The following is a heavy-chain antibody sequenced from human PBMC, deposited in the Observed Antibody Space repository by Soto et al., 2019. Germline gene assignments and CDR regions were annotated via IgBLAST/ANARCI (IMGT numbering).Heavy chain of an antibody. J-gene: IGHJ6*02. D-gene: IGHD6-19*01. CDR1: GFNFSSYA. Sequence: GGSLRLSCAGSGFNFSSYALNWFRQAPWKGLEWVSFISSSSSYTYYSDSVKGRFTISRDNAKNSLFLQMNSLRAEDTAVYSCARESVAGHYYYGMDAWGQGTTVTVSS. V-gene: IGHV3-21*01. CDR2: ISSSSSYT. CDR3: ARESVAGHYYYGMDA.